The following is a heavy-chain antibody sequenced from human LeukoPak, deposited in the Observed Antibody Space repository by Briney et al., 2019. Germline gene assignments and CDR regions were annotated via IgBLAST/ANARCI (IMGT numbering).Heavy chain of an antibody. CDR2: IYYSGST. Sequence: SQTLSLTCAVSGGSISSGGYSWSWIRQPPGKGLEWIGSIYYSGSTYYNPSLMSRVTISVDTSKNQFSLKLSSVTAADTAVYYCARRSSSGWYPRDAFDIWGQGTMVTVSS. J-gene: IGHJ3*02. D-gene: IGHD6-19*01. CDR3: ARRSSSGWYPRDAFDI. V-gene: IGHV4-30-2*03. CDR1: GGSISSGGYS.